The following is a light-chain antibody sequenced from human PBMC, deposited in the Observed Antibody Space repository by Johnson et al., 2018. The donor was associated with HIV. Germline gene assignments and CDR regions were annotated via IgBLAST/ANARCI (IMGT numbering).Light chain of an antibody. V-gene: IGLV1-51*01. J-gene: IGLJ1*01. CDR1: NSNIGNNY. CDR2: DNN. Sequence: QSFLTQPPSVSAAPGHKVTISCSGSNSNIGNNYVSWYQQLPGTAPKLLIYDNNKRPSGTPDRFSGSKSGTSATLGITGLQTGDEADYYCGTWDSSLSAYVFGTGTKVTVL. CDR3: GTWDSSLSAYV.